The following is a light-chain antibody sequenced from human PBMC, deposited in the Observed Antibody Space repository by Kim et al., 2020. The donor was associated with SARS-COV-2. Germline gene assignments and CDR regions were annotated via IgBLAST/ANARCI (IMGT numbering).Light chain of an antibody. Sequence: RMPMAGIGTISRIGPGYDVQWDQMLPGPAHDLLICGNSNPPSGVPDRFSGSKSGTSASLAITGRQGEDEAYYYCQSYDSSLSGWVFGGGTQLTVL. CDR1: ISRIGPGYD. V-gene: IGLV1-40*01. J-gene: IGLJ3*02. CDR3: QSYDSSLSGWV. CDR2: GNS.